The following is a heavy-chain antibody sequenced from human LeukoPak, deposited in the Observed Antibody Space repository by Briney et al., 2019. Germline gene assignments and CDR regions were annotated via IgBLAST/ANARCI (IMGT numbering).Heavy chain of an antibody. V-gene: IGHV3-23*01. J-gene: IGHJ4*02. CDR2: ITGSGDRT. CDR1: GFTVSSNY. D-gene: IGHD3-16*01. CDR3: AKRGEDPVDLDY. Sequence: GGSLRLSCAASGFTVSSNYMSWVRQAPGKGLEWVSAITGSGDRTYYTDSVRGRFTVSRDNSKNTLYLQMNGLRAEDTAVYYCAKRGEDPVDLDYWGQGTLVTVSS.